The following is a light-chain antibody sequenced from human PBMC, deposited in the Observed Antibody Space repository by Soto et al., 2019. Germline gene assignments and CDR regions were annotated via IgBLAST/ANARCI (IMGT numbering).Light chain of an antibody. Sequence: EIVLTQSPGTLSLSPGERATLSCRASQSVSSSYLSWYQQKPGQAPRLLIYGASSRATGIPDRCSGSWSGTYFTLTISRLEPEDFAVYYCQHYGSPRTFGQGTKVEIK. J-gene: IGKJ1*01. V-gene: IGKV3-20*01. CDR2: GAS. CDR1: QSVSSSY. CDR3: QHYGSPRT.